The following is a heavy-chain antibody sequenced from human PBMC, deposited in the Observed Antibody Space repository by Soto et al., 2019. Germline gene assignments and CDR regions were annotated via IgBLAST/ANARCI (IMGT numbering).Heavy chain of an antibody. J-gene: IGHJ6*02. V-gene: IGHV1-69*13. CDR3: ASVYPIQLGYYGMDV. Sequence: SVKVSCKASGGTFSSYAISWVRQAPGQGLEWMGGIIPIFGTANYAQKFQGRVTITADESTSTAYMELSSLRSEDTAVYYCASVYPIQLGYYGMDVWGQGTTVTVSS. D-gene: IGHD5-18*01. CDR1: GGTFSSYA. CDR2: IIPIFGTA.